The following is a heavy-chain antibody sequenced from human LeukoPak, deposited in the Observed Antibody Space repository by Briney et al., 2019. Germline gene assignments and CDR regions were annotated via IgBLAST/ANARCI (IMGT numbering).Heavy chain of an antibody. V-gene: IGHV3-30*04. D-gene: IGHD2-2*02. CDR3: AKSGSIPYFDY. CDR2: ISYDGSNK. J-gene: IGHJ4*02. CDR1: GFTFSSYA. Sequence: GGSLRLSCAASGFTFSSYAMHWVRQAPGKGLEWVAVISYDGSNKYYADSVKGRFTISRDNSKNTLYLQMNSLRAEDTAVYYCAKSGSIPYFDYWGQGTLVTVSS.